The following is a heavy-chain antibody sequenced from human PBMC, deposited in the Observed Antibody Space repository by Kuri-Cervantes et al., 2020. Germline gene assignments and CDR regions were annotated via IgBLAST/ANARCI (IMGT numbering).Heavy chain of an antibody. J-gene: IGHJ4*02. D-gene: IGHD2-21*02. Sequence: ASVKVSCKASGGTFSSYAISWVRQAPGQGLEWLALINPSGGFTTYSQKFQGRVTVTRDTSTSTVYMDLSRLRSEDTAVYYCARENMAVTKPKFDYWGQGTLVTVSS. CDR3: ARENMAVTKPKFDY. CDR1: GGTFSSYA. CDR2: INPSGGFT. V-gene: IGHV1-46*01.